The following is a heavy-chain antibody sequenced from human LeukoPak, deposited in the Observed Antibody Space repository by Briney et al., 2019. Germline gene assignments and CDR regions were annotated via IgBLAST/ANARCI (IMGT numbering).Heavy chain of an antibody. V-gene: IGHV4-59*01. CDR3: AGDYYDSSGYPINYFDY. J-gene: IGHJ4*02. CDR1: SGSISSYY. D-gene: IGHD3-22*01. CDR2: IYYSGST. Sequence: PSETLSLTCTVSSGSISSYYWSWIRQPPGKGLEWIGYIYYSGSTNYNPSLKSRVTISVDTSKNQFSLKLSSVTAADTAVYYCAGDYYDSSGYPINYFDYWGQGTLVTVSS.